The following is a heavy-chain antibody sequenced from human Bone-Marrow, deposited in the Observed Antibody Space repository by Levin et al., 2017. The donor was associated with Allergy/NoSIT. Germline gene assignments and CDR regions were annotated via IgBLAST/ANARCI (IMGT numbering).Heavy chain of an antibody. CDR2: ISGGSTYI. D-gene: IGHD5-24*01. V-gene: IGHV3-21*06. CDR3: ARDTPVLGGMATSDGFDI. CDR1: GFTFSSYT. J-gene: IGHJ3*02. Sequence: GESLKISCAASGFTFSSYTMNWVRQAPGKGLEWVSSISGGSTYIYYSDSMKGRFTVSRDNAQNSLFLQMNDLRAEDTAVYYCARDTPVLGGMATSDGFDIWGQGTLVTVSS.